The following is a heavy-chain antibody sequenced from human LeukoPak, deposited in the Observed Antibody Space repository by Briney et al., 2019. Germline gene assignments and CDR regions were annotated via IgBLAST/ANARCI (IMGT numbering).Heavy chain of an antibody. CDR2: ISGSGFST. V-gene: IGHV3-23*01. J-gene: IGHJ4*02. CDR1: GFTFSNYA. Sequence: GGSLRLSCLASGFTFSNYAMTWVRQAPGKGLEWVSGISGSGFSTYYADSVKGRFTISRDNSKNTVYLQMNNLKAEDTAVYYCAKAQELGNYEFFLFDYWGQGTLVTVSS. CDR3: AKAQELGNYEFFLFDY. D-gene: IGHD7-27*01.